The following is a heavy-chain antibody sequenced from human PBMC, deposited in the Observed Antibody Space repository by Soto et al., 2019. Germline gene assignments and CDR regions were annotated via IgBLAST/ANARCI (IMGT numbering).Heavy chain of an antibody. D-gene: IGHD2-15*01. Sequence: QITLKESGPTLVKPTQTLTLTCSFSGSSLSTNGVGVAWIRQPPGKALEWLALIYWDDDRRYNPSLKSRLTSTXDXXKNQVVLTMTNMDPADTATYYCAHRPSTAPGYFDYWGQGTLVTVSS. CDR2: IYWDDDR. CDR1: GSSLSTNGVG. CDR3: AHRPSTAPGYFDY. J-gene: IGHJ4*02. V-gene: IGHV2-5*02.